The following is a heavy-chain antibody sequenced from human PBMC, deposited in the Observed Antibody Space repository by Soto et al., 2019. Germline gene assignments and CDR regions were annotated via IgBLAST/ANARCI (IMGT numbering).Heavy chain of an antibody. J-gene: IGHJ4*02. CDR2: ISPLFGAA. V-gene: IGHV1-69*19. CDR1: GGTFNTYA. D-gene: IGHD3-10*01. Sequence: QVQLVQSGAEMKKPGSSVKVSCQSSGGTFNTYAMNWVRQAPGQGPEWMGDISPLFGAANYAPKFQGRVTITADVSMGTSYMQLSSLTSEDTALYFCAREVQVHTPAFVYWGQGTLVTVSS. CDR3: AREVQVHTPAFVY.